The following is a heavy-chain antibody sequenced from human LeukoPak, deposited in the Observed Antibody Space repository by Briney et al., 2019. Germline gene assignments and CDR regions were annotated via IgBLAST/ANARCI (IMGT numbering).Heavy chain of an antibody. CDR2: IFYSGST. Sequence: PSETLSLTCTVSGGSISTSNYYWGWIRQPPGKGLEWIGNIFYSGSTYYSPSLKSRVTISLDTSGNQFSLKLNSVTAADTAVYYCARSKDILTGYCFDYWGQGTLVTVSS. CDR3: ARSKDILTGYCFDY. V-gene: IGHV4-39*07. D-gene: IGHD3-9*01. CDR1: GGSISTSNYY. J-gene: IGHJ4*02.